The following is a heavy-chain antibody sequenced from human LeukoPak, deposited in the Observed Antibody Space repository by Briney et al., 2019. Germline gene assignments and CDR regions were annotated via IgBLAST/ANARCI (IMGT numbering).Heavy chain of an antibody. V-gene: IGHV3-53*01. CDR2: LYSDGNT. Sequence: GGSLRLSCAASGFTVITNDMTWVRQAPGKGLEWVSVLYSDGNTKYADSVQGRFTISRDNSKNTLYLEMNSLSPDDTAVYYCARGVEPLAANTLAYWGQGTLVTVPS. J-gene: IGHJ4*02. D-gene: IGHD1-14*01. CDR3: ARGVEPLAANTLAY. CDR1: GFTVITND.